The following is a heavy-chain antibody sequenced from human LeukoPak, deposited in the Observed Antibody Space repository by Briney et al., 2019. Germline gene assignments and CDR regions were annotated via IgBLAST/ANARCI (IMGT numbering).Heavy chain of an antibody. J-gene: IGHJ3*02. V-gene: IGHV4-34*01. Sequence: PSEILSLTCAVYGGSFSGYYWSWIRQPPGKGLEWIGEINHSGSTNYNPSLKGRVTISVDTSKNQFSLKLSSVTAADTAVYYCARRGPPSDAFDIWGQGTMVTVSS. CDR3: ARRGPPSDAFDI. CDR1: GGSFSGYY. CDR2: INHSGST. D-gene: IGHD3-10*01.